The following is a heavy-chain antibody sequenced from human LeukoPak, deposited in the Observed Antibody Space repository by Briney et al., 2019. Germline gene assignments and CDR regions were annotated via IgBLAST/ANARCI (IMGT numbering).Heavy chain of an antibody. J-gene: IGHJ4*02. CDR2: ISAYNGNT. V-gene: IGHV1-18*01. CDR3: ARLSGPGVVVPAAPFDY. Sequence: ASVKVSCKASGYTFTSYGISWVRQAPGQGLEWMGWISAYNGNTNYAQKLQGRVTMTTDTSTSTAYMELRSLRSDDTAVYYCARLSGPGVVVPAAPFDYWGQGTLVTVSS. D-gene: IGHD2-2*01. CDR1: GYTFTSYG.